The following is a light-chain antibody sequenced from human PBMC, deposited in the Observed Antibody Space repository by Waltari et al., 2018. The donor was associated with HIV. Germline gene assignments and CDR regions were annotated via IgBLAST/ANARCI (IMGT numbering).Light chain of an antibody. V-gene: IGKV2-30*01. CDR3: MQSTSWPYT. Sequence: DVVMTQSPLSLPVTLGQPASISCRSSQSLVYKDGNTYLNWFHQRPGQAPRRLIYEVSNRDSGVADRFSGSGSGTDYTLKINRVGAEDVGVYYCMQSTSWPYTFGQGTKLEIE. J-gene: IGKJ2*01. CDR2: EVS. CDR1: QSLVYKDGNTY.